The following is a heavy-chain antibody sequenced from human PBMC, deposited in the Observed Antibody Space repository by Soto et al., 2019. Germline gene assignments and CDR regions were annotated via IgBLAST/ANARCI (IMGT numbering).Heavy chain of an antibody. Sequence: EVQLVESGGDLVQPGGSLRLSCAASGFDFRTYDMHWVRQGTGEGLEWVSTVGTVGDTYYADSAKGRFIISRDDAKNSLYLQMSSLRAGDTAVYYCTRAAGIGWEDTRDFELWGRGTLVTVSS. CDR1: GFDFRTYD. J-gene: IGHJ2*01. D-gene: IGHD6-13*01. V-gene: IGHV3-13*01. CDR3: TRAAGIGWEDTRDFEL. CDR2: VGTVGDT.